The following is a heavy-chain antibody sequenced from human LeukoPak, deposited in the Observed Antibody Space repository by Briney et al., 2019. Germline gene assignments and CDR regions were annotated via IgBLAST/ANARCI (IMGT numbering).Heavy chain of an antibody. D-gene: IGHD3-10*01. J-gene: IGHJ2*01. CDR1: GYTFTAHY. CDR3: ARGRGTTMVRGVITNYFDL. V-gene: IGHV1-2*02. Sequence: ASVPVSCRASGYTFTAHYIHWVRQAPGQGLEWMGWIDPNSGGTNYAQKFLGSVTMTGDTSINTAFMELSRLRSDDTAIYYCARGRGTTMVRGVITNYFDLWGRGSLVTVSS. CDR2: IDPNSGGT.